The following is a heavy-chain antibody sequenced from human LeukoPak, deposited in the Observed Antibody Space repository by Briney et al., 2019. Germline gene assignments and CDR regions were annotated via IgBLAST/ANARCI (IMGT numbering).Heavy chain of an antibody. CDR1: GYSFSTYW. CDR2: IYPDDSDT. V-gene: IGHV5-51*01. D-gene: IGHD2-2*01. Sequence: GESLKISCKGSGYSFSTYWIGWVRQMPGKGLEWMGIIYPDDSDTTYSPSFQGQVTISADKSISAAYLQWSGLKASDTAMYYCARRVCSSTSCYGSHFDYWGQGTLVTVSS. J-gene: IGHJ4*02. CDR3: ARRVCSSTSCYGSHFDY.